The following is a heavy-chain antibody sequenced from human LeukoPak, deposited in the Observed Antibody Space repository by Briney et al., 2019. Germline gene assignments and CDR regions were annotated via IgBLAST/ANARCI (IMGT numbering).Heavy chain of an antibody. Sequence: SETLSLTCTVSGGSLSGYYWNWIRQPPGGGLEWIGSIYSSGTTNYNPSLKSRVTMSVDTSKNQSSLKLKSVTAADTAVYYCARQVGTAAALSYWGRGTLLTVSS. J-gene: IGHJ4*02. CDR1: GGSLSGYY. V-gene: IGHV4-59*08. CDR3: ARQVGTAAALSY. CDR2: IYSSGTT. D-gene: IGHD1-1*01.